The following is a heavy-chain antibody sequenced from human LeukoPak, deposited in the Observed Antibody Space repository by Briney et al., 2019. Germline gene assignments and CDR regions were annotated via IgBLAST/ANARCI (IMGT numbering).Heavy chain of an antibody. CDR2: IHYTGST. D-gene: IGHD3-10*01. J-gene: IGHJ5*02. CDR3: ARGGYYGSENDFRFDP. Sequence: SETLSLTCTVSGGSISSSSYYWGWIRQPPGTGLECIGYIHYTGSTNYNPSLKSRVTISVDTSKSQFSLKRSSVTAADTAIYYCARGGYYGSENDFRFDPWGQGTLVTVSS. V-gene: IGHV4-61*05. CDR1: GGSISSSSYY.